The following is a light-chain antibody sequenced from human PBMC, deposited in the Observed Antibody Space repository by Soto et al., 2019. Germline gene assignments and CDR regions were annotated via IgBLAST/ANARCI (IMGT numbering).Light chain of an antibody. CDR1: QSVSSY. J-gene: IGKJ1*01. CDR3: KQRSNWPRRT. Sequence: EIVLTQSPATLSLSPGERATLSCRASQSVSSYLAWYQQKPGQAPRLLIYDASNRATGIPARFSGSGSGTDFTLTISSLEPEDFAVYYCKQRSNWPRRTFGQGTKVEIK. V-gene: IGKV3-11*01. CDR2: DAS.